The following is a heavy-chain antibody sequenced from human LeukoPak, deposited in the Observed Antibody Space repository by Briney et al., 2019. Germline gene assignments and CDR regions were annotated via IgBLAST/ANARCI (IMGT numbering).Heavy chain of an antibody. V-gene: IGHV4-59*01. D-gene: IGHD4-17*01. CDR1: GGSISSYY. Sequence: SETLSLTCTVSGGSISSYYWSWIRQPPGKGLEWIGYIYYSGSTNYNPSLKSRVTISVDTSKNQFSLKLSSVTAADTAVYYCARERKDYGFDYWGQGTLVTVSS. CDR2: IYYSGST. J-gene: IGHJ4*02. CDR3: ARERKDYGFDY.